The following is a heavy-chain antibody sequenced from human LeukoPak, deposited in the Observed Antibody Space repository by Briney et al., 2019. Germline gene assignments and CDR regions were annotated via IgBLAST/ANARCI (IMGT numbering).Heavy chain of an antibody. Sequence: SETLSLTCTVSGGSISSHYWSWIRQPPGKGLEWIGYIYYNGSTNYNPSLKSRVTISVDTSKNQFSLKLSSVTAADTAVCYCARRIAYCGGDCYSPTYYYYMDVWGKGTTVTVS. CDR3: ARRIAYCGGDCYSPTYYYYMDV. D-gene: IGHD2-21*02. CDR2: IYYNGST. V-gene: IGHV4-59*11. CDR1: GGSISSHY. J-gene: IGHJ6*03.